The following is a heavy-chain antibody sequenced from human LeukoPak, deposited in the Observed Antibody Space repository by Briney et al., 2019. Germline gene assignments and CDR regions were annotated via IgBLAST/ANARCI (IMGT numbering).Heavy chain of an antibody. V-gene: IGHV3-23*01. CDR2: ISGSGGST. CDR3: AKVGLAGHYYYFDY. Sequence: GGSLRLSCAASGFTFSTYPMSWVRQAPGKGLEWVSAISGSGGSTYHADSVKGRFTISRDTSKNTLYLQMNSLRAEDTAVYYCAKVGLAGHYYYFDYWGQGTLVTVSS. J-gene: IGHJ4*02. CDR1: GFTFSTYP. D-gene: IGHD3-22*01.